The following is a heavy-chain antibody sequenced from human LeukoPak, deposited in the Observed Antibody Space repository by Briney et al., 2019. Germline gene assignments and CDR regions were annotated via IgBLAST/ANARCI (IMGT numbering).Heavy chain of an antibody. V-gene: IGHV3-66*01. Sequence: GGSLRLSCAASGFTVSSNYMSWVRQAPGKGLEWVSVIYSGGSTYYADSVKGRFTISRDNSKNTLYLQMNSLRPEDTAVYYCARSRVVPTYYYGSGSYGFDYWGQGTLVTVSS. CDR3: ARSRVVPTYYYGSGSYGFDY. CDR1: GFTVSSNY. D-gene: IGHD3-10*01. J-gene: IGHJ4*02. CDR2: IYSGGST.